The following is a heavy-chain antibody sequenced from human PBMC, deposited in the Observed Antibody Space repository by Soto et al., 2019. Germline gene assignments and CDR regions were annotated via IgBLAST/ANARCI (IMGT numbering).Heavy chain of an antibody. CDR1: GGSISSGGYY. CDR3: ARDDGGSDPGAFDY. V-gene: IGHV4-31*03. J-gene: IGHJ4*02. Sequence: QVQLQESGPGLVKPSQTLSLTCTVSGGSISSGGYYWSWIRQHPGKGLEWIGYIYYSGSTYYNPALTSRVTISVDTSKNQFALKLSSVTAAETAVYYCARDDGGSDPGAFDYWGQGTLVTVSS. CDR2: IYYSGST. D-gene: IGHD3-10*01.